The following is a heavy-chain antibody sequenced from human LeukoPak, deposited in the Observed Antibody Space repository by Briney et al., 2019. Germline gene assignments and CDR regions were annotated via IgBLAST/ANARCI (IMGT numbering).Heavy chain of an antibody. CDR1: GFTFSSYG. D-gene: IGHD3-9*01. V-gene: IGHV3-33*01. CDR3: AREWQDILTGSDSLVRYYYGMDV. Sequence: GGSLRLSCAASGFTFSSYGMHWVRQAPGKGLEWVAVIWYDGSNKYYADSVKGRFTISRDNSKNTLYLQMNSLRAEDTAVYYCAREWQDILTGSDSLVRYYYGMDVWGQGTTVTVSS. J-gene: IGHJ6*02. CDR2: IWYDGSNK.